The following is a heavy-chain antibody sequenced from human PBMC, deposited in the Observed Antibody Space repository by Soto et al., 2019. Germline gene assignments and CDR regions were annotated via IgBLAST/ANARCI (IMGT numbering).Heavy chain of an antibody. D-gene: IGHD3-10*01. J-gene: IGHJ6*02. Sequence: QVTLKESGPVLVKPTETLTLTCTVSGFSLSNARMGVSWIRQPPGKALEWLVQIFSNDEKSYSTSLKSRLTISKDTSKSQVVLTMTNMDPVDTATYYCARILGRFGDNSGYYYYYGMDVWGQGTTVTVSS. CDR1: GFSLSNARMG. V-gene: IGHV2-26*02. CDR3: ARILGRFGDNSGYYYYYGMDV. CDR2: IFSNDEK.